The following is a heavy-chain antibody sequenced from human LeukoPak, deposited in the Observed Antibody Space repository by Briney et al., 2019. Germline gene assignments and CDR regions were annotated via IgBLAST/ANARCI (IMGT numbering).Heavy chain of an antibody. CDR2: IIPLFTTA. V-gene: IGHV1-69*13. CDR1: GGTFSNYV. J-gene: IGHJ6*03. D-gene: IGHD3-10*01. CDR3: ARASGYGSATLAYYYYYMDV. Sequence: WASVKVSCKASGGTFSNYVISWVRQAPGQGLEWMGGIIPLFTTANYAQKFQGRATITADESTSTAYMELSSLRSEDTAVYYCARASGYGSATLAYYYYYMDVWGKGTTVTISS.